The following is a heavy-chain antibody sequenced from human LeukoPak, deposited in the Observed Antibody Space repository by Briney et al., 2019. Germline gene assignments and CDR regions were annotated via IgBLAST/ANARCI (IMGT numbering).Heavy chain of an antibody. V-gene: IGHV1-69*13. CDR1: GGTFSSYA. D-gene: IGHD3-3*01. CDR3: ARGSGTGSRITIFGVPNTPSLHYYYMDV. Sequence: GASVKVSCKASGGTFSSYAISWVRQAPGQGLEWMGGIIPIFGTANYAQKFQGRVTITADESTSTAYMELSSLRSEDTAVYYCARGSGTGSRITIFGVPNTPSLHYYYMDVWGKGTTVTVSS. J-gene: IGHJ6*03. CDR2: IIPIFGTA.